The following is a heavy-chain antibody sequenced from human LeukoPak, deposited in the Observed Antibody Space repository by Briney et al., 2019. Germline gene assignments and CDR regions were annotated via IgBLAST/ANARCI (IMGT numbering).Heavy chain of an antibody. V-gene: IGHV1-46*01. CDR1: GYTFTSYY. CDR3: VGAFGVVPFDY. J-gene: IGHJ4*02. Sequence: ASVKVSCKASGYTFTSYYMHWVRQAPGQGLEWMGIINPSGGSTSYAQKFQGRVTMTRDTSTSTVYMELSSLRSEDTAVYYCVGAFGVVPFDYWGQGTLVTVSS. D-gene: IGHD3-3*01. CDR2: INPSGGST.